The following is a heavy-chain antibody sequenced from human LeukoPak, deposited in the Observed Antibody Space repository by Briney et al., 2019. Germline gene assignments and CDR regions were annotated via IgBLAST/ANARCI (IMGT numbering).Heavy chain of an antibody. CDR1: GFTVSSNY. J-gene: IGHJ6*03. CDR3: ARVYYGSGSLYYYYYYMDV. CDR2: IYSGGST. Sequence: PGGSLRLSCAASGFTVSSNYMTWVRQAPGKGLEWVSVIYSGGSTYYADSVKGRFTISRDNSKNTLYLQMNSLRPEDTAVYYCARVYYGSGSLYYYYYYMDVWGKGTTVTISS. D-gene: IGHD3-10*01. V-gene: IGHV3-53*01.